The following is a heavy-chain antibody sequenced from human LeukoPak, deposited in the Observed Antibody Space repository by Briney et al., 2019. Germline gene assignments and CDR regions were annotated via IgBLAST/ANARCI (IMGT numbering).Heavy chain of an antibody. CDR1: GFTVSSNY. D-gene: IGHD6-6*01. J-gene: IGHJ4*02. CDR2: LYSGGSA. CDR3: AREYSSSSGKALDY. Sequence: PGGSLRLSCAASGFTVSSNYMSWVRQASEKGLEWVSILYSGGSACYTDSVRGRFTTSRDNAKNSLYLQMNSLRDEDTAVYYCAREYSSSSGKALDYWGQGTLVTVSS. V-gene: IGHV3-53*01.